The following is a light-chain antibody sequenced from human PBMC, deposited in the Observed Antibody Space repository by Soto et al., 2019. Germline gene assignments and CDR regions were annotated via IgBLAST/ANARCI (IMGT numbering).Light chain of an antibody. Sequence: EIVLTQSPGTLSLSPGERATLSCRASQSVMGSYLAWYQQKPGQAPRLLIFHASTRATGIPDRFSGSGSGTDFTLTVSRLEPEDSEVYCCHPYGSFPFTFAPGTKVDIK. CDR3: HPYGSFPFT. J-gene: IGKJ3*01. V-gene: IGKV3-20*01. CDR1: QSVMGSY. CDR2: HAS.